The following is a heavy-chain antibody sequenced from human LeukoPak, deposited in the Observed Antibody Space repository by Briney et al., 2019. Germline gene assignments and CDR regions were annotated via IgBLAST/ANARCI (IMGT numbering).Heavy chain of an antibody. Sequence: SETLSLTCTVSGYSISSGYYWGWIRQPPGKGLEWIGYVHYSGTTNYNPSLKSRVTISVDTSKNQFSLKLSSVTAADTAVYYCARVSQYQLLGAFDIWGQGTMVTVSS. CDR1: GYSISSGYY. D-gene: IGHD2-2*01. CDR2: VHYSGTT. J-gene: IGHJ3*02. V-gene: IGHV4-38-2*02. CDR3: ARVSQYQLLGAFDI.